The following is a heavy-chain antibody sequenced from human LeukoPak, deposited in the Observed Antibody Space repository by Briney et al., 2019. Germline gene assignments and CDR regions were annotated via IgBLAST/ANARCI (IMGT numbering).Heavy chain of an antibody. Sequence: GASVKVSCKASGGTFSSYAISWVRQAPGQGLEWMGGIIPIFGTANYAQKFQGRVTITADESTSTAYMELSSLRSEDTAVYYCARETKFGEDPQGWFDPWGQGTLVTVSS. V-gene: IGHV1-69*13. CDR2: IIPIFGTA. J-gene: IGHJ5*02. CDR3: ARETKFGEDPQGWFDP. CDR1: GGTFSSYA. D-gene: IGHD3-10*01.